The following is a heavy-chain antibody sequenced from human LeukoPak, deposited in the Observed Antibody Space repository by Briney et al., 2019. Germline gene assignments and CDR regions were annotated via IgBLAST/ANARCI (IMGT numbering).Heavy chain of an antibody. Sequence: PGGSLRLSCAVSGFTVSSNYMTWVRQAPGKGLEWVSVIYSGGSTYYADSVKGRFTISRDNSKNTLYLQMNSLRAEDTAVYYCTRNWGSDNWFDPWGQGTLVTVSS. CDR1: GFTVSSNY. CDR3: TRNWGSDNWFDP. V-gene: IGHV3-53*01. J-gene: IGHJ5*02. CDR2: IYSGGST. D-gene: IGHD7-27*01.